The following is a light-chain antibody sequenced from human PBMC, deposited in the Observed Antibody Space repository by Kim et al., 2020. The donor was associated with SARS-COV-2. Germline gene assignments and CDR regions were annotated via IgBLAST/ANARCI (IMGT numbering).Light chain of an antibody. CDR1: QGISHS. Sequence: APVEATVTTTCRASQGISHSFAWYRQKPGKVPMLLIYGASTLQSGVPSQFSASGSGTDFTLTITGLQPEDAAPYNSQKYDSAPWTFGPGTKVDSK. CDR2: GAS. CDR3: QKYDSAPWT. J-gene: IGKJ1*01. V-gene: IGKV1-27*01.